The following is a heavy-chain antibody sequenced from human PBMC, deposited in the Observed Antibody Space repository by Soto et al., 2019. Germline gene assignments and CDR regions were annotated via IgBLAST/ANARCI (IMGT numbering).Heavy chain of an antibody. D-gene: IGHD6-13*01. CDR2: INAGNGNT. Sequence: GASVKVSCKASGYTFTSYAMHWVRQAPGQRLEWMGWINAGNGNTKYSQKFQGRVTITRDTSASTAYIRLRGLRFEETVVYYGAREGRSIAAAGPIDYWGQGTLVTVSS. CDR1: GYTFTSYA. J-gene: IGHJ4*02. CDR3: AREGRSIAAAGPIDY. V-gene: IGHV1-3*01.